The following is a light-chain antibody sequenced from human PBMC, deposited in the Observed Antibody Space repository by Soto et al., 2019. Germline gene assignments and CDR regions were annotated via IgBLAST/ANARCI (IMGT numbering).Light chain of an antibody. Sequence: QSALTQPASVSGSPGQSITISCTGTSSEVGGYNYVSWYQQHPGKAPKLMIYEVSNRPSGVSNRFSGSKSGNTASLTISGLQAEDEADYYCTSYTGSSTVFGGGTQLTVL. CDR1: SSEVGGYNY. J-gene: IGLJ2*01. V-gene: IGLV2-14*01. CDR3: TSYTGSSTV. CDR2: EVS.